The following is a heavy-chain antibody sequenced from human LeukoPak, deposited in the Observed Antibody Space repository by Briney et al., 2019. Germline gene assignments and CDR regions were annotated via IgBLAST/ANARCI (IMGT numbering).Heavy chain of an antibody. CDR3: ARRAMRDVFDI. CDR2: INHSGST. V-gene: IGHV4-34*01. J-gene: IGHJ3*02. D-gene: IGHD2-2*01. Sequence: PSETLSLTCAVYGGSFSGYYWSWIRQPPGKGLEWIGEINHSGSTNYNPSLKSRVTISVDTSKNQFSLKLSSVTAADTAVYYCARRAMRDVFDIWGQGTMVTVSS. CDR1: GGSFSGYY.